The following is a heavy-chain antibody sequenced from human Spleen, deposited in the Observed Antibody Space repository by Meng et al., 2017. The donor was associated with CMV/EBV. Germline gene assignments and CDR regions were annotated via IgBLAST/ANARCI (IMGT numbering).Heavy chain of an antibody. CDR3: ARLVKWGYGFLSSSYGMDV. Sequence: SETLSLTCTVSGGSISSSSYYWGWIRQPPGKGLEWIGSFYYSGSTYYNPSLKSRVTKSVDTSKNQFSLKLSSVTAADTTVYYCARLVKWGYGFLSSSYGMDVWGQGTTVTVSS. D-gene: IGHD1-26*01. CDR2: FYYSGST. V-gene: IGHV4-39*07. CDR1: GGSISSSSYY. J-gene: IGHJ6*02.